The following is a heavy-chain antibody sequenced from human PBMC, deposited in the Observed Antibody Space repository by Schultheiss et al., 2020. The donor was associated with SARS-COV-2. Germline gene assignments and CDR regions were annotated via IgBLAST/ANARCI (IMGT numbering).Heavy chain of an antibody. CDR2: ISYDGSNK. CDR3: AKDLGITMVRGVISYFDY. J-gene: IGHJ4*02. V-gene: IGHV3-30*18. Sequence: GESLKISCAASGFTFSDYYMSWVRQAPGKGLEWVAVISYDGSNKYYADSVKGRFTISRDNSKNTLYLQMNSLRAEDTAVYYCAKDLGITMVRGVISYFDYWGQGTLVTVSS. D-gene: IGHD3-10*01. CDR1: GFTFSDYY.